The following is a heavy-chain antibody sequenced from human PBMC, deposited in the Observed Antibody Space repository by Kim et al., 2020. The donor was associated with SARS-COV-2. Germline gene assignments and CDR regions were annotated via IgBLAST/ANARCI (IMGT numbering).Heavy chain of an antibody. CDR3: ARSRGGSSLDY. D-gene: IGHD6-13*01. V-gene: IGHV1-2*04. J-gene: IGHJ4*02. Sequence: KNYAEKFQGWVTMTRDTSISTAYMELSRLRADDTAVYYCARSRGGSSLDYWGQGTLVTVSS. CDR2: K.